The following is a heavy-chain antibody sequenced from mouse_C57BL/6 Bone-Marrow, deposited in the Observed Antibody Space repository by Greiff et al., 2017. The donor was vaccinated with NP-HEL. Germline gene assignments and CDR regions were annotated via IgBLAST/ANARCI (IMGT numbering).Heavy chain of an antibody. Sequence: EVQLVESGPGLVKPSQSLSLTCSVTGYSITSGYYWNWIRQFPGNKLEWMGYISYDGSNNYNPSLKNRISITRDTSKNQFFLKLNSVTTEDTATYYCARDEAYGRKIPGAMDYWGQGTSVTVSS. V-gene: IGHV3-6*01. CDR1: GYSITSGYY. J-gene: IGHJ4*01. CDR3: ARDEAYGRKIPGAMDY. D-gene: IGHD1-1*01. CDR2: ISYDGSN.